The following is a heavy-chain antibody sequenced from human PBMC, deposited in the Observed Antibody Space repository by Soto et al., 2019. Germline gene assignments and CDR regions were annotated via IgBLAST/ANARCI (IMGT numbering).Heavy chain of an antibody. V-gene: IGHV4-59*08. CDR1: NDSISTYY. CDR2: IYYSGST. J-gene: IGHJ4*02. D-gene: IGHD7-27*01. Sequence: QVQLQESGPGLVKPSETLSLTCTVSNDSISTYYWTWIRQPPGKGLEWIGFIYYSGSTNYNPSLQSRVTISVDTSKNQFSLKMNSAPAADTAVYYCASPGRDWGALHYWGQGTLVTVSS. CDR3: ASPGRDWGALHY.